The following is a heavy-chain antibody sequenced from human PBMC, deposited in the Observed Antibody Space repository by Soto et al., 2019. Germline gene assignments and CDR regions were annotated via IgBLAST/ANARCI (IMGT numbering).Heavy chain of an antibody. D-gene: IGHD3-16*02. J-gene: IGHJ4*02. V-gene: IGHV4-39*01. CDR1: GGSISSSSYY. Sequence: QLQLQESGPGLVKPSETLSLTCTVSGGSISSSSYYWGWIRQPPGKGLEWIGSIYYSGSTYYNPYLKSRVTISVDTSKDRFSLKLSSVTAADTAVYYCARHVGMITFGGVIVDDYWGQGTLVTVSS. CDR2: IYYSGST. CDR3: ARHVGMITFGGVIVDDY.